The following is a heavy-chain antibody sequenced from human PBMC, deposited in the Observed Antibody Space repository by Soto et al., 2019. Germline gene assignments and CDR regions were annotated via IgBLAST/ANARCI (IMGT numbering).Heavy chain of an antibody. CDR3: ARDGYCSGGSCYSVPVFDY. D-gene: IGHD2-15*01. CDR1: GFTFSSYG. J-gene: IGHJ4*02. Sequence: QVQLVESGGGVVQPGRSLRLSCAASGFTFSSYGMHWVRQAPGKGLEWVAVIWYDGSNKYYADSVKGRFTISRDNSKXXLXLQMNSLRAEATAVYYCARDGYCSGGSCYSVPVFDYWGQGTLVTVSS. V-gene: IGHV3-33*01. CDR2: IWYDGSNK.